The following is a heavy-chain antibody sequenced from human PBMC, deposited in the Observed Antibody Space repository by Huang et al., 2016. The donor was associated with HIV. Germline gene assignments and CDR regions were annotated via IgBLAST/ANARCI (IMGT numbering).Heavy chain of an antibody. J-gene: IGHJ4*02. CDR1: GGSISSSFDY. CDR2: MYYSGST. CDR3: VRHRPNYDFWSGYYPYFDD. D-gene: IGHD3-3*01. Sequence: QVQLQESGRGLVKPSETLSLTCTVSGGSISSSFDYWGWIRQSPGKGLEWIGSMYYSGSTYYNPSLKKRVTISADTSNSQFSLRLTSVSAADSAVYYCVRHRPNYDFWSGYYPYFDDWGQGTLVTVSS. V-gene: IGHV4-39*01.